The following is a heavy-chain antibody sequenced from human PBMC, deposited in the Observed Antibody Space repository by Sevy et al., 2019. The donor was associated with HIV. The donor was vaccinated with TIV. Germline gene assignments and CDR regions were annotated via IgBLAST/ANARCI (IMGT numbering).Heavy chain of an antibody. CDR2: IGTAGYT. CDR1: GFTFSSYD. D-gene: IGHD2-2*03. V-gene: IGHV3-13*01. J-gene: IGHJ4*02. Sequence: GGSLRLSCAASGFTFSSYDMHWIRQATGNGLEWVSAIGTAGYTYYPESVKGRFTISRENAKNSLYLQMNSLRAGDTAVYYCARANGYCSSTSCEGGYFDYWGQRTLVTVSS. CDR3: ARANGYCSSTSCEGGYFDY.